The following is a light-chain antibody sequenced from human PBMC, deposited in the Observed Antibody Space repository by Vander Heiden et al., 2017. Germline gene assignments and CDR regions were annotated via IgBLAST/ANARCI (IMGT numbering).Light chain of an antibody. CDR2: GAS. J-gene: IGKJ4*01. CDR1: QSVSSN. V-gene: IGKV3-15*01. Sequence: EIVMTQSPATLSVSPGERATLSCRASQSVSSNLAWYQQKPGQAPTVLIYGASTRATGIPARFSGSGSGTEFTLTISSLQSEDFAVYYCQQYNNWPLTFGGGAKVEIK. CDR3: QQYNNWPLT.